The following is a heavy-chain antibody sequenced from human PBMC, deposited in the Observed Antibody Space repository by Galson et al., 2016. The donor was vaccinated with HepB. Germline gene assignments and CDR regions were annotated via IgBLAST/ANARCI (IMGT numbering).Heavy chain of an antibody. CDR2: ISWDGSRK. V-gene: IGHV3-43D*04. Sequence: SLRLSCAASGFTFDAYAMQWVRQTPGRGLEWVALISWDGSRKHYADSVKGRFTISRDNTKNSMNLQLNSLRPEDAALYFCAKGGCVGDCYGPLDFWGQGTLVAVSS. CDR1: GFTFDAYA. J-gene: IGHJ1*01. D-gene: IGHD2-21*02. CDR3: AKGGCVGDCYGPLDF.